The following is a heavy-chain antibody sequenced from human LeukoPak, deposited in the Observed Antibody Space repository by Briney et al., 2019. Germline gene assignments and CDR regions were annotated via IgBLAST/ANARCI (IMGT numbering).Heavy chain of an antibody. D-gene: IGHD1-1*01. CDR3: TRVGETGYPGYYFDY. CDR2: IRSKAYGGTT. Sequence: GGSLRLSCTASGFTFGDYAMSWVRQAPGKGLKWVGLIRSKAYGGTTEYAASVKGRFTISRDDSKSIAYLQMNSLKTEDTAVYYCTRVGETGYPGYYFDYWGQGTLVTVSS. V-gene: IGHV3-49*04. J-gene: IGHJ4*02. CDR1: GFTFGDYA.